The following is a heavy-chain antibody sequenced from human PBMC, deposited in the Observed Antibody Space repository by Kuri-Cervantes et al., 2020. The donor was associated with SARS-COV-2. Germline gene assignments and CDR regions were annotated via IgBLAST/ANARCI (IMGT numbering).Heavy chain of an antibody. J-gene: IGHJ6*02. D-gene: IGHD3-3*01. CDR2: IVVGSGNT. V-gene: IGHV1-58*01. CDR1: GFTFTSSA. CDR3: ARDREKGYDFWSGYYTYYYYGMDV. Sequence: SVKVSCKASGFTFTSSAVQWVRQARGQRLEWIGWIVVGSGNTNYAQKFQERVTITRDMSTSTAYMELSSLRSEDTAVYYCARDREKGYDFWSGYYTYYYYGMDVWGQGTTVTVSS.